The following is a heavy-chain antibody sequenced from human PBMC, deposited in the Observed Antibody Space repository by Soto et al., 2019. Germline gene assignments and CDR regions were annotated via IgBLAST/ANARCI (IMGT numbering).Heavy chain of an antibody. D-gene: IGHD3-22*01. J-gene: IGHJ4*02. CDR3: ARHSTPWGRSGYYDY. CDR1: GGSISSYY. V-gene: IGHV4-59*08. Sequence: PSETLSLTCTVSGGSISSYYWSWIRQPPGKGLEWIGYIYYSGSTNYNPSLKSRVTISVDTSKNQFSLKLTSVTAAHTAVYYCARHSTPWGRSGYYDYWGQGTLVTVSS. CDR2: IYYSGST.